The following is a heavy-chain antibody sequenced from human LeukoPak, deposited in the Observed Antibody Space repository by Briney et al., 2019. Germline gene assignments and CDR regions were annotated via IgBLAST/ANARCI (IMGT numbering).Heavy chain of an antibody. V-gene: IGHV1-2*02. CDR1: GYTFTGYY. Sequence: ASVKVSCKASGYTFTGYYMHWVRQAPGQGLEWMGWINPNSGGTNYAQKFQGRVTMTRDTSISTAYMELSRLRSDDTAVYYCARDQVYRGVATYDDYYYYMDIWGKGTTVTVSS. D-gene: IGHD3-16*01. J-gene: IGHJ6*03. CDR2: INPNSGGT. CDR3: ARDQVYRGVATYDDYYYYMDI.